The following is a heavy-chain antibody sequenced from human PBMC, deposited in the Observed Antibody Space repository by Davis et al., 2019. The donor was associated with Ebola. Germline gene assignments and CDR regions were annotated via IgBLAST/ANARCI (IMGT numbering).Heavy chain of an antibody. CDR2: INPNSGGT. J-gene: IGHJ6*02. CDR1: GYTFTSYG. CDR3: ASGGYDYGMDV. Sequence: ASVKVSCKASGYTFTSYGISWVRQAPGQGLEWMGWINPNSGGTNYAQKFQGWVTMTRDTSISTAYMELSRLRSEDTAVYYCASGGYDYGMDVWGQGTTVTVSS. V-gene: IGHV1-2*04. D-gene: IGHD3-16*01.